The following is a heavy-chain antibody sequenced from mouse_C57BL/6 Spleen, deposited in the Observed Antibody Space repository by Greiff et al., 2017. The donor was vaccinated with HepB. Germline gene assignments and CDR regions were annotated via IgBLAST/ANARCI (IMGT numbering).Heavy chain of an antibody. Sequence: EVQRVESGGGLVKPGGSLKLSCAASGFTFSDYGMHWVRQAPEKGLEWVAYISSGSSTIYYADKVKGRFTIARDNAKNTLFLQMHSLRSEDTAMYYCASITTGYFDYWGQGTTLTVSS. J-gene: IGHJ2*01. CDR3: ASITTGYFDY. V-gene: IGHV5-17*01. CDR1: GFTFSDYG. D-gene: IGHD1-1*01. CDR2: ISSGSSTI.